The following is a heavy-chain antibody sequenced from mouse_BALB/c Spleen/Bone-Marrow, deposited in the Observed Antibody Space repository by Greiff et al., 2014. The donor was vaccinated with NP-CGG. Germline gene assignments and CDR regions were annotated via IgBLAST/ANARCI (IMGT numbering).Heavy chain of an antibody. CDR3: ARGDPFDY. CDR1: GYTFTSYW. Sequence: QVQLKESGAELARPGASVKLSCKASGYTFTSYWMQWVKQRPGQGLGWIGAIYPGDGDTRYTQKFKGKATLTADKSSSTAYMQLSSLASEDSAVYYCARGDPFDYWGQGTTLTVSS. CDR2: IYPGDGDT. J-gene: IGHJ2*01. V-gene: IGHV1-87*01.